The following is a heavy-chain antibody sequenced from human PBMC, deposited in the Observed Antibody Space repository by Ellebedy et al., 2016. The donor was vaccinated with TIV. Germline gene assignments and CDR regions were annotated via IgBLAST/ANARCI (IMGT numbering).Heavy chain of an antibody. CDR1: EFTFSSFA. Sequence: GESLKISCAASEFTFSSFAMHWVRQAPGKGLEWLSVINADGANTYHADSVKGRFTISRDNSKNTLYLQMNRLTTEDTAVYYCAKGSSSGFNYDRVGFEYWGQGTLVTVSS. CDR3: AKGSSSGFNYDRVGFEY. CDR2: INADGANT. V-gene: IGHV3-23*01. D-gene: IGHD3-16*01. J-gene: IGHJ4*02.